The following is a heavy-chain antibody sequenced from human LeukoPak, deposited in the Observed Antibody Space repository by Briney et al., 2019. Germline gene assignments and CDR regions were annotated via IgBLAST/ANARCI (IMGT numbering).Heavy chain of an antibody. V-gene: IGHV4-38-2*02. CDR3: ARAYCVGDCTVLHIYFDN. CDR1: GYSITSGYF. CDR2: IYQSETA. J-gene: IGHJ4*02. D-gene: IGHD2-21*02. Sequence: PSETLSLTPTLPGYSITSGYFWGWMRQPPGKGLEWIGRIYQSETAHYNPSIKSRFTISVDTSKNQFSLKLRSVMAADTAVYYCARAYCVGDCTVLHIYFDNWGQGTLVTVSS.